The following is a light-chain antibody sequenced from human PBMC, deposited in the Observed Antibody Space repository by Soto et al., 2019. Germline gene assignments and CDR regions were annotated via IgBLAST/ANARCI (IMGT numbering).Light chain of an antibody. CDR2: HAS. J-gene: IGKJ1*01. V-gene: IGKV3-20*01. Sequence: VLTQSPCTLSLYPGERATLSCWASQSVHSRYLSWYQQKVGQAPRLLIYHASNRATGIPDRFSGSGSGTDFTLTISRLEPEDFAVYYCQQFDNSQWTFGQGTKV. CDR1: QSVHSRY. CDR3: QQFDNSQWT.